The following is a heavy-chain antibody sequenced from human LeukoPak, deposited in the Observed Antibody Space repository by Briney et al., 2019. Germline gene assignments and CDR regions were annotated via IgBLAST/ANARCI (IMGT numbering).Heavy chain of an antibody. J-gene: IGHJ4*02. V-gene: IGHV4-4*02. D-gene: IGHD3-9*01. CDR1: GVSISSSEW. CDR3: GKTDIYFNPIDY. Sequence: SGTLSLTCAVSGVSISSSEWWIWVRQPPGQGLEWIGEIHRAGRTRYNPSLKSRVTISMDYSKNQFSLKLTSVTAADAAIYYCGKTDIYFNPIDYWGPGSLVTVSS. CDR2: IHRAGRT.